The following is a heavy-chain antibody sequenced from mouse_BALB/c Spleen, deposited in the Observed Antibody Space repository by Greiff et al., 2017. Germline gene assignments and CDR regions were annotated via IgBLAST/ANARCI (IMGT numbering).Heavy chain of an antibody. Sequence: EVQGVESGGDLVKPGGSLKLSCAASGFTFSSYGMSWVRQTPDKRLEWVATISSGGSYTYYPDSVKGRFTISRDNAKNTLYLQMSSLKSEDTAMYYCATITTATPYAMDYWGQGTSVTVSS. CDR3: ATITTATPYAMDY. CDR1: GFTFSSYG. D-gene: IGHD1-2*01. J-gene: IGHJ4*01. V-gene: IGHV5-6*01. CDR2: ISSGGSYT.